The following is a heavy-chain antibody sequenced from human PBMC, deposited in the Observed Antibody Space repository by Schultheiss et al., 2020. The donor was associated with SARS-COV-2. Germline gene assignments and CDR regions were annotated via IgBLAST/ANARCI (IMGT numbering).Heavy chain of an antibody. CDR3: ERGVESSGYIPTDAFDI. D-gene: IGHD3-22*01. CDR1: GFTFSSYR. J-gene: IGHJ3*02. Sequence: GGSLRLSCAASGFTFSSYRMNWVRQAPGKGLEWVSSISSSSSYIYYADSVKGRFTISRDNAKNSLYLQMNSLRAEDTAVYYCERGVESSGYIPTDAFDIWGQGTMVTVSS. V-gene: IGHV3-21*01. CDR2: ISSSSSYI.